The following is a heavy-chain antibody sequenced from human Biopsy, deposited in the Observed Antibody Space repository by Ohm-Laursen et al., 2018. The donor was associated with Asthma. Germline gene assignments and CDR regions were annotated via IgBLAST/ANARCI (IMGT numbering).Heavy chain of an antibody. Sequence: SLRLSCAASGFTFGDYCMSWVRQVPGQGLEWVANIKHDGSGKNHVDSLKGRFTISRDNAKNLLFLQMSSLRAEDTAVYYCARTFHFWSPYHAEHYQLWGQGTLVTVSS. CDR2: IKHDGSGK. CDR1: GFTFGDYC. J-gene: IGHJ1*01. D-gene: IGHD3-3*01. V-gene: IGHV3-7*01. CDR3: ARTFHFWSPYHAEHYQL.